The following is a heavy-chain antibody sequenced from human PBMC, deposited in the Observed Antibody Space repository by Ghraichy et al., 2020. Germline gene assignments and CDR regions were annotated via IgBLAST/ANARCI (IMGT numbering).Heavy chain of an antibody. CDR2: INHSGST. Sequence: SETLSLTCAVYGGSFSGYYWSWIRQPPGKGLEWIGEINHSGSTNSNPSLKSRVTISVDTSKNQFSLKLSSVTAADTAVYYCARAPSQLAFDIWGQGTMVTVSS. CDR3: ARAPSQLAFDI. CDR1: GGSFSGYY. V-gene: IGHV4-34*01. J-gene: IGHJ3*02.